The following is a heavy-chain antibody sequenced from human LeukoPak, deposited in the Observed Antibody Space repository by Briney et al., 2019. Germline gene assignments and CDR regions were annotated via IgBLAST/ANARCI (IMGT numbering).Heavy chain of an antibody. CDR2: INSDGGST. V-gene: IGHV3-74*01. Sequence: GGSLRLSCAASGFTFSSYWMHWVRQAPGKGLVWVSRINSDGGSTSYADSVKGRFTISRDNAKNTLYLQMNSLRAEDTAVYYCARVHIAAAADFDYWGQGTLVTVSS. D-gene: IGHD6-13*01. J-gene: IGHJ4*02. CDR1: GFTFSSYW. CDR3: ARVHIAAAADFDY.